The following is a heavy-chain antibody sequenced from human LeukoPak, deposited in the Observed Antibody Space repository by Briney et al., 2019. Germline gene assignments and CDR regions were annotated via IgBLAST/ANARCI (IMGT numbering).Heavy chain of an antibody. Sequence: GGSLRLSCAASGFTFSSYAMSWVGQAPGKGLEWASAISGSGGSTYYADSVKGRFTISRDNSKNTLYLQMNSLRAEDTAVYYCAKDFYGSATYYFDYWGQGTLVTVSS. V-gene: IGHV3-23*01. J-gene: IGHJ4*02. CDR2: ISGSGGST. D-gene: IGHD3-10*01. CDR1: GFTFSSYA. CDR3: AKDFYGSATYYFDY.